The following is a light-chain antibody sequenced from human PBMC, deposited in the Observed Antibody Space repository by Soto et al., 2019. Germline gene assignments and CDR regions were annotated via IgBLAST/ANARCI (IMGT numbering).Light chain of an antibody. CDR2: AAS. CDR1: QSISSY. J-gene: IGKJ4*01. Sequence: DIQMTQSPSSLSASVGDRVTITCRASQSISSYLNWYQHRQGKAPELVIYAASKLPSGVPSRFSGSGFGTEFFLTIDSLQPEDVATYYCQQGYGDPLTFGGGTKVE. CDR3: QQGYGDPLT. V-gene: IGKV1-39*01.